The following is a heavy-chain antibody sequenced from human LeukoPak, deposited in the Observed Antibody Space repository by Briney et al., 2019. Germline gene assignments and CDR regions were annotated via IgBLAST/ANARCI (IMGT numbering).Heavy chain of an antibody. V-gene: IGHV4-59*01. CDR1: GGSISSYY. CDR2: IYYSGST. J-gene: IGHJ4*02. D-gene: IGHD3-3*01. Sequence: SETLSLTCTVSGGSISSYYWSWIRQPPGKGLEWIGYIYYSGSTNYNPSLKSRVTISVDTSKNQFSLKLSSVTAADTAVYYCAKYPSGIWSSPGSGFDYWGQGTLVTASS. CDR3: AKYPSGIWSSPGSGFDY.